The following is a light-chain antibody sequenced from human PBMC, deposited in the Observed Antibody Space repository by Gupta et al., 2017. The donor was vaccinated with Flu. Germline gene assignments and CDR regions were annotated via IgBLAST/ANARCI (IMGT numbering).Light chain of an antibody. Sequence: EIVMTQSPATLSVSPGERATLSCRASQSVSSNLAWYQQKPGQAPRLLIYVASTRATGIPARFSGRGSATEFTLTISSLQSEDFAVYYCQQYNNWPRMYSFGQGTKLEIK. CDR3: QQYNNWPRMYS. CDR1: QSVSSN. CDR2: VAS. V-gene: IGKV3-15*01. J-gene: IGKJ2*03.